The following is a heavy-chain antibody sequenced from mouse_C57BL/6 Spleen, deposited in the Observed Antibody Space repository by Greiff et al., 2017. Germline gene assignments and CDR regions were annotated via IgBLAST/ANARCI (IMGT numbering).Heavy chain of an antibody. CDR1: GYTFTSYW. V-gene: IGHV1-64*01. CDR2: IHPNSGST. J-gene: IGHJ4*01. CDR3: ARRDYSSYYYAMDY. D-gene: IGHD2-12*01. Sequence: QVQLQQPGAELVKPGASVKLSCKASGYTFTSYWMHWVKQTPGQGLEWIGMIHPNSGSTNYNEKFKSKATMTVDKSSSTAYMQLSSLTSEDSAVYYCARRDYSSYYYAMDYWGQGTSVTVSS.